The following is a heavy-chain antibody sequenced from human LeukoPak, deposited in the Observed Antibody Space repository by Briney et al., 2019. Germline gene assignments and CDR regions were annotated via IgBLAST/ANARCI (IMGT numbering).Heavy chain of an antibody. CDR1: GFTFSSYA. CDR2: ISGSGGST. CDR3: AKRGLDSSSWYWYFDL. J-gene: IGHJ2*01. Sequence: GGSLRLSCAASGFTFSSYAMSWVRQAPGKGLEWVSAISGSGGSTYYADSVKGRFTISRDNSKNTLYLQMNSLRAEDTAVYYCAKRGLDSSSWYWYFDLWGRGTLVTVSS. D-gene: IGHD6-13*01. V-gene: IGHV3-23*01.